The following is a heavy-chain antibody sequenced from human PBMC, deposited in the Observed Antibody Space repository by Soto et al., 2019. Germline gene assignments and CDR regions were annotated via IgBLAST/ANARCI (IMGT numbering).Heavy chain of an antibody. V-gene: IGHV4-4*02. D-gene: IGHD3-22*01. CDR2: IYHSGST. CDR1: GDSISSSNW. CDR3: ARDPDYYDSSGYYPLGAFDI. Sequence: SETLSLTCAVSGDSISSSNWWSWVRQPPGKGLEWIGEIYHSGSTNYNPSLKSRVTMSVDKSKNQFSLKLSSVTAADTAVYYCARDPDYYDSSGYYPLGAFDIWGQGTMVTVSS. J-gene: IGHJ3*02.